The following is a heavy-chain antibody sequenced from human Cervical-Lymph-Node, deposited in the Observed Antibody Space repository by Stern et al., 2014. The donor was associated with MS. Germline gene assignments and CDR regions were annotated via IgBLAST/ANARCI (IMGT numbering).Heavy chain of an antibody. CDR3: TKDLVFS. V-gene: IGHV3-49*03. Sequence: EVPLVESGGGLVQPGRSLQLSCSTSGFSFGDYAMSWFRQAPGKGLEWVGFIGNKTYGGTTEYAASVKGRFTISRDDSKSIAYLQMNILKTGDTAVYYCTKDLVFSWGQGTLVVVSS. CDR1: GFSFGDYA. CDR2: IGNKTYGGTT. D-gene: IGHD2-21*01. J-gene: IGHJ4*02.